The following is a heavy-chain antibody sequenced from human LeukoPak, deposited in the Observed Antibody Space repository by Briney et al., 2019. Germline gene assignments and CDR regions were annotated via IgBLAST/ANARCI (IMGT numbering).Heavy chain of an antibody. CDR1: GFTFSSYS. CDR3: ARAPLMRCSSTSCYSDY. J-gene: IGHJ4*02. D-gene: IGHD2-2*01. Sequence: GRSLRLSCAASGFTFSSYSMNWVRQAPGKGLEWVSSISSSSSYIYYADSVKGRFTISRDNAKNSLYLQMNSLRAEDTAVYYCARAPLMRCSSTSCYSDYWGQGTLVTVSS. V-gene: IGHV3-21*01. CDR2: ISSSSSYI.